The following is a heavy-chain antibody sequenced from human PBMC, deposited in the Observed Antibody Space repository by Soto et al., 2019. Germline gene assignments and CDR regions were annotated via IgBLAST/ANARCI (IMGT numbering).Heavy chain of an antibody. D-gene: IGHD3-10*01. CDR2: ISSSSTYI. Sequence: EVQVVESGGGLVKPGGSLRLSCAASGFTFSSYTMNWVRQAPGKGLEWVSSISSSSTYIYYADSLKGRFTIYRDNDKNPLYLKKNSLRAEDSAVYHCARDKTLTHGSRTIYYYYGMDVWGHGTTVTVSS. CDR3: ARDKTLTHGSRTIYYYYGMDV. J-gene: IGHJ6*02. V-gene: IGHV3-21*01. CDR1: GFTFSSYT.